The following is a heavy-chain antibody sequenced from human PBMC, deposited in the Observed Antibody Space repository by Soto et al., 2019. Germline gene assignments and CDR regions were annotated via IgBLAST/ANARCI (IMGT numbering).Heavy chain of an antibody. CDR2: IYYSWST. V-gene: IGHV4-39*01. CDR1: GGSISSSSYY. J-gene: IGHJ4*02. Sequence: SETLSLTCTVSGGSISSSSYYGGWLRQPPGKGLEWIGSIYYSWSTYYNPSLKSRVTISVDTSKNQFSRKLSSVTAADTAVYYCARSIVGAKYDYWGQGTLVTVS. CDR3: ARSIVGAKYDY. D-gene: IGHD1-26*01.